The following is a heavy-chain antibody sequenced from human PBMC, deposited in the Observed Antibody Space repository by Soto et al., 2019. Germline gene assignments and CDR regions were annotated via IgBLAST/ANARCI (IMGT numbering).Heavy chain of an antibody. CDR2: MNPNSGNT. J-gene: IGHJ3*02. V-gene: IGHV1-8*01. CDR3: AGGGIAAPPDDFDI. D-gene: IGHD6-6*01. CDR1: GYTFTSYD. Sequence: QVQLVQSGAEVKKPGASVKVSCKASGYTFTSYDINWVRQATGQGLEWMGWMNPNSGNTGYAQKFQGRVTMTRNTSISTGYMELSSLRSEDTAVYYCAGGGIAAPPDDFDIWGQGTMVTVSS.